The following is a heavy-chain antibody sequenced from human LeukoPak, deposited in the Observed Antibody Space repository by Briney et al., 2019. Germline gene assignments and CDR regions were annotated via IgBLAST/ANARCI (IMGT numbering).Heavy chain of an antibody. V-gene: IGHV3-66*01. J-gene: IGHJ5*02. D-gene: IGHD2-2*02. CDR2: IYTGGGA. CDR3: AKDLRPHCSSTSCYKDWFDP. CDR1: GFTVSSYQ. Sequence: GGSLRLSCVVSGFTVSSYQMIWVRQAPGKGLDWVSVIYTGGGASFPDSVKGRFTVSRDNGKNSLLLQMNSLRAEDTAVYYCAKDLRPHCSSTSCYKDWFDPWGQEPWSPSPQ.